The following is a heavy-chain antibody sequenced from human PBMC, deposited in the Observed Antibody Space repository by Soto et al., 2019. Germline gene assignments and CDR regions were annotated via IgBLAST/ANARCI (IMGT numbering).Heavy chain of an antibody. Sequence: SETLSLTCTVSGGSVSSGSYYWSWIRQPPGKGLEWIGYIYYSGSTNYNPSLKNRVTISVDTSKNQFSLKLSSVTAADTAVYYCARGPSWFGEPNNWFDPWGQGTLVTVSS. CDR1: GGSVSSGSYY. CDR2: IYYSGST. J-gene: IGHJ5*02. D-gene: IGHD3-10*01. CDR3: ARGPSWFGEPNNWFDP. V-gene: IGHV4-61*01.